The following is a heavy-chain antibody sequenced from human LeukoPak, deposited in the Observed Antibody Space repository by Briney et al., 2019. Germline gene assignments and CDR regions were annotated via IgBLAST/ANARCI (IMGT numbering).Heavy chain of an antibody. CDR2: IYTSGST. V-gene: IGHV4-61*02. Sequence: SETLSLTCTVSGGSISSGSYYWSWIRQPAGKGLEWIGRIYTSGSTNYNPSLKSRVTISVDTSKNQFSLKLSSVTAADTAVYYCARLYYYAYDYWGQGTLVTVSS. J-gene: IGHJ4*02. CDR1: GGSISSGSYY. CDR3: ARLYYYAYDY. D-gene: IGHD3-10*01.